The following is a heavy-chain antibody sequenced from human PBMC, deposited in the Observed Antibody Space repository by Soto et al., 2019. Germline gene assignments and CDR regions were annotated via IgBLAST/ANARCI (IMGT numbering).Heavy chain of an antibody. J-gene: IGHJ6*02. CDR3: ARGVVVPARKSNPYYYYGMDV. CDR1: GGSISSYY. V-gene: IGHV4-59*01. CDR2: IYYSGST. Sequence: PSETLSLTCTVSGGSISSYYWSWIRQPPGKGLEWIGYIYYSGSTNYNPSLKSRVTISVDTSKNQFSLKLSSATAADTAVYYCARGVVVPARKSNPYYYYGMDVWGQGTTVTVSS. D-gene: IGHD2-2*01.